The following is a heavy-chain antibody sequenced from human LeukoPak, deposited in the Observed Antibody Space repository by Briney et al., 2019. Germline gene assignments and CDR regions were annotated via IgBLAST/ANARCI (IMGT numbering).Heavy chain of an antibody. Sequence: GGSLRLSCAASGFTVSSNYMSWVRQAPGKGLEWVTVIGSDGSTYYAESVKGRFTISRDNSKNTLFLQMNSLRAEDTAVYYCESSLWDFDCWGQGAPVTASS. D-gene: IGHD3-10*01. V-gene: IGHV3-66*01. J-gene: IGHJ4*02. CDR2: IGSDGST. CDR1: GFTVSSNY. CDR3: ESSLWDFDC.